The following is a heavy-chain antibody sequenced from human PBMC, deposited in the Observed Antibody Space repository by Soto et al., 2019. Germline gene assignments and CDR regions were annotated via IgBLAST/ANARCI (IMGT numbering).Heavy chain of an antibody. J-gene: IGHJ4*02. CDR2: INANSGGT. Sequence: ASVKVSCKASGYTFSDYYMHWVRQAPGQGLEWMGWINANSGGTTYAQKFQGRVTMTRDTSISTAYMELSRLSSYDTAIYYCARLQIEVAGNNWGQGTLVTVSS. CDR3: ARLQIEVAGNN. CDR1: GYTFSDYY. D-gene: IGHD6-19*01. V-gene: IGHV1-2*02.